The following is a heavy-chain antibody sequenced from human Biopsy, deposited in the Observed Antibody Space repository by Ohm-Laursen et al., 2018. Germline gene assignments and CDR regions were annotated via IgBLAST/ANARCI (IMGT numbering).Heavy chain of an antibody. CDR3: ARELGNGMDV. Sequence: GSLRLSCAAFGFTFIDYYMNWIRQAPGKGLEWVSFITNTGRTVYADSVKGRFTISRDNADNSLHLQMKSLRAEDTAVYYCARELGNGMDVWGQGTPVTVSS. J-gene: IGHJ6*02. CDR2: ITNTGRTV. V-gene: IGHV3-11*01. CDR1: GFTFIDYY.